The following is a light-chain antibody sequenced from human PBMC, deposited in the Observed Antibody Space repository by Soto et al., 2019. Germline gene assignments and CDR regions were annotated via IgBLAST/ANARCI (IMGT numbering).Light chain of an antibody. V-gene: IGLV2-14*03. J-gene: IGLJ2*01. CDR3: SSYTAISTLVA. CDR1: SSDIGSYNY. CDR2: DVS. Sequence: QSALTQPASVSGSPGQSITISCTGTSSDIGSYNYVSWYQQHPGKAPKLIIYDVSNLSSGGSNRFSGSKSGNTASLTIYGLQAEDEADYYCSSYTAISTLVAFGGGTKLTVL.